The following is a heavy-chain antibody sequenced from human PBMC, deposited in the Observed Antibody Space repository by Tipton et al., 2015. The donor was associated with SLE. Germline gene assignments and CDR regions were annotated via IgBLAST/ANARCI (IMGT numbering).Heavy chain of an antibody. V-gene: IGHV4-59*08. J-gene: IGHJ6*02. CDR1: GGSFSGYY. CDR3: ARTTVTPSGMDV. Sequence: TLSLTCAVYGGSFSGYYWSWIRQPPGKGLEWIGYIYYSGSTNYNPSLKSRVTISVDTSKNQFSLKLSSVTAADTAVYYCARTTVTPSGMDVWGQGTTVTVS. CDR2: IYYSGST. D-gene: IGHD4-17*01.